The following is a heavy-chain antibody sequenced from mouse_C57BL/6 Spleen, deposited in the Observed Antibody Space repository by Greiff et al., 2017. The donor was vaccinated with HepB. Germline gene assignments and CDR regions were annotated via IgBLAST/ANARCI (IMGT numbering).Heavy chain of an antibody. Sequence: EVMLVESGGGLVKPGGSLKLSCAASGFTFSSYAMSWVRQTPEKRLEWVATISDGGSYTYYPDNVKGRFTISRDNAKNNLYLQMSHLKSEDTAMYYCALSLKTYFDYWGQGTTLTVSS. CDR1: GFTFSSYA. V-gene: IGHV5-4*03. CDR3: ALSLKTYFDY. D-gene: IGHD6-1*01. CDR2: ISDGGSYT. J-gene: IGHJ2*01.